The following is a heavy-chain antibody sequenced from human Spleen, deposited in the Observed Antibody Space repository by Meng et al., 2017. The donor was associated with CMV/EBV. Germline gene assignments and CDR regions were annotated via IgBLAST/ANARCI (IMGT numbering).Heavy chain of an antibody. J-gene: IGHJ6*02. CDR2: IYSSGST. CDR1: GGSISSYY. Sequence: SETLSLTCSVSGGSISSYYWSWIRQPPGKGLEWIGYIYSSGSTNYNPSLKSRVTISVDTSKNQFSLTLSSVTAADTAVYYYARERWLQIKADQYYYYYGMDVWGQGTTVTVSS. CDR3: ARERWLQIKADQYYYYYGMDV. V-gene: IGHV4-59*01. D-gene: IGHD5-24*01.